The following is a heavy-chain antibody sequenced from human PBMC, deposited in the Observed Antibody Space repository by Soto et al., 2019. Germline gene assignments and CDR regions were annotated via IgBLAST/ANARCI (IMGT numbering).Heavy chain of an antibody. CDR1: GYAISSGHH. CDR2: MYHSGST. J-gene: IGHJ5*02. CDR3: ARRSSVSYGWFDP. Sequence: SETLSLTCVVSGYAISSGHHWGWVRQPPGKGLEWIGRMYHSGSTYYNPSLKSRVTMSVDTSKNQFSLNLNSVSAADTAVYYCARRSSVSYGWFDPWGQGTLVT. D-gene: IGHD1-26*01. V-gene: IGHV4-38-2*01.